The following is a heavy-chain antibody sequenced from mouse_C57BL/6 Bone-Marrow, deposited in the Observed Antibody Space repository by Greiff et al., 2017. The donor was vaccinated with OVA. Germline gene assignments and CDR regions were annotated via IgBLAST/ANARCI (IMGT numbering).Heavy chain of an antibody. D-gene: IGHD1-1*01. CDR1: GYTFTSYG. CDR2: IYPRSGNT. Sequence: QVQLKESGAELARPGASVKLSCKASGYTFTSYGISWVKQRTGQGLEWIGEIYPRSGNTYYNEKFKGKATLTADKSSSTAYMELRSLTSEDSAVYFCARKGYYYGSSYRDAMDYWGQGTSVTVSS. CDR3: ARKGYYYGSSYRDAMDY. V-gene: IGHV1-81*01. J-gene: IGHJ4*01.